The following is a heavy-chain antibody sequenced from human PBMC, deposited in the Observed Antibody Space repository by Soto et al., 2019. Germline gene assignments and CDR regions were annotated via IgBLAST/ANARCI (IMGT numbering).Heavy chain of an antibody. V-gene: IGHV1-69*06. CDR2: VIPLYGTP. D-gene: IGHD3-3*01. Sequence: SVKVSYKASGGPFINFAIIWVRQAPGQGLEWLGGVIPLYGTPNYAQKFQGRVTITADKSTSTGYMELSSLRSEDTAVYYCARTFLEWLYDAFHIWGQGTMVTVSS. J-gene: IGHJ3*02. CDR3: ARTFLEWLYDAFHI. CDR1: GGPFINFA.